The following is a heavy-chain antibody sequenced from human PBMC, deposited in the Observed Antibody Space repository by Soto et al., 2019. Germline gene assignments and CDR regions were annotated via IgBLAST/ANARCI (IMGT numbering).Heavy chain of an antibody. Sequence: GGSLRLSCAASGFTFSSYDMHWVRQATGKGLEWVSAIGTAGDTYYPGSVKGRFTISRENAKNSLYLQMNSLRAGDTAVYYCARGTPPHYYDSSGYYYFDYWGQGTLVTVSS. CDR2: IGTAGDT. CDR1: GFTFSSYD. CDR3: ARGTPPHYYDSSGYYYFDY. J-gene: IGHJ4*02. V-gene: IGHV3-13*01. D-gene: IGHD3-22*01.